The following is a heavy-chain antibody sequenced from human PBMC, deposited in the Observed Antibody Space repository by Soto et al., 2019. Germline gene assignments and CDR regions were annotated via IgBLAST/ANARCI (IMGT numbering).Heavy chain of an antibody. Sequence: PXGSLRHSCEASGFTFSGYWMSWVRQAPGKGLEWVADIKHDGSVQYYVDSVKGRFTISRDNAKKLLYLQMNGLRAEDTALYYCARAPYSNAWYRFDLWGQGTLVTVSS. CDR1: GFTFSGYW. J-gene: IGHJ4*02. CDR3: ARAPYSNAWYRFDL. D-gene: IGHD4-4*01. CDR2: IKHDGSVQ. V-gene: IGHV3-7*03.